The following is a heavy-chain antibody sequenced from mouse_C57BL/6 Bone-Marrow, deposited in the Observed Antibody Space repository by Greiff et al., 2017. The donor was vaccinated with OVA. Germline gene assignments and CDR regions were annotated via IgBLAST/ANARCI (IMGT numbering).Heavy chain of an antibody. D-gene: IGHD1-1*01. CDR2: IDPENGDT. Sequence: VQLKQSGAELVRPGASVKLSCTASGFNIKDDYMHWVKQRPEQGLEWIGWIDPENGDTEYASKFQGKATITADTSSNTAYLQLSSLTSEDTAVYYCTSYYYGSSEGDYWGQGTTLTVSS. CDR3: TSYYYGSSEGDY. V-gene: IGHV14-4*01. J-gene: IGHJ2*01. CDR1: GFNIKDDY.